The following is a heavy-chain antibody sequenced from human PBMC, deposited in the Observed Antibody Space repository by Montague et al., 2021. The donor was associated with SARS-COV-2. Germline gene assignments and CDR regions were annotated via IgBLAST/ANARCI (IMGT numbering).Heavy chain of an antibody. Sequence: SETLSLTCTVSGGSISSSTYYWGWIRQPPGKGLEWIGSMYYSGSTXYNPSLKSRVTISVDTSKKQFSLKLSSVTAADTAVYYCARQPLNYYDSGSYCNHGDDWGQGTLVTVSS. V-gene: IGHV4-39*01. J-gene: IGHJ4*02. CDR2: MYYSGST. D-gene: IGHD3-10*01. CDR3: ARQPLNYYDSGSYCNHGDD. CDR1: GGSISSSTYY.